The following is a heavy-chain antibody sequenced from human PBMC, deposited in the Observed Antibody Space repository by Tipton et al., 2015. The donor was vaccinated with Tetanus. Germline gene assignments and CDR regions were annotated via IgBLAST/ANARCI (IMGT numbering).Heavy chain of an antibody. CDR1: GFTFDSYA. CDR2: IDWNSGTI. CDR3: GKDISPGGMDV. V-gene: IGHV3-9*01. D-gene: IGHD3-10*01. Sequence: SLRLSCSAPGFTFDSYAMHWVRQGPGKGLEWVSGIDWNSGTIDYADSVKGRFTISRDNAQNSLYLQMNSLRTEDTAVYYCGKDISPGGMDVWGQGTPVAVPS. J-gene: IGHJ6*02.